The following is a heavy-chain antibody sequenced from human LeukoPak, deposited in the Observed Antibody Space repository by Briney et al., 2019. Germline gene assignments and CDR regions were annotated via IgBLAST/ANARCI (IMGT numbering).Heavy chain of an antibody. Sequence: SETLSLTCTVSGGSISSRNYFWGWIRQSPGKGLEWIGYIYHSGSTYYNPSLKSRVTISVDTSKNQFSLKLSSVTAADTAVYYCARRNYYDSSGYYYEDYWGQGALVTVSS. V-gene: IGHV4-39*01. CDR2: IYHSGST. CDR1: GGSISSRNYF. CDR3: ARRNYYDSSGYYYEDY. J-gene: IGHJ4*02. D-gene: IGHD3-22*01.